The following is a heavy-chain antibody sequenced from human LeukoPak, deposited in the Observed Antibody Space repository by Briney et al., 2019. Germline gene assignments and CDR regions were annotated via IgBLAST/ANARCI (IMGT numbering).Heavy chain of an antibody. Sequence: GGSLRLSCAASGFTFSSYWMSWVRQAPAKGLEWVANIKYDGREKWYVDSVKGRFAISRDNAKNSIFLQMNSLRAEDTAIYYCARDAFRARYFDLWGRGTLVTVSS. V-gene: IGHV3-7*01. CDR1: GFTFSSYW. CDR3: ARDAFRARYFDL. D-gene: IGHD3-10*01. J-gene: IGHJ2*01. CDR2: IKYDGREK.